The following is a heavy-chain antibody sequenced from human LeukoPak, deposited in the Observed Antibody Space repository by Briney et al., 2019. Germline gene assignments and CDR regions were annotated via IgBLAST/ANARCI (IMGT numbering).Heavy chain of an antibody. CDR3: AKVGSGSYGFEDY. J-gene: IGHJ4*02. Sequence: GGSLRLSCAASGFTFSSYAMHWVRQAPGKGLEWVSAISGSGGSTYYADSVKGRFTISRDNSKNTLYLQMNSLRAEDTAVYYCAKVGSGSYGFEDYWGQGTLVTVSS. CDR2: ISGSGGST. V-gene: IGHV3-23*01. CDR1: GFTFSSYA. D-gene: IGHD1-26*01.